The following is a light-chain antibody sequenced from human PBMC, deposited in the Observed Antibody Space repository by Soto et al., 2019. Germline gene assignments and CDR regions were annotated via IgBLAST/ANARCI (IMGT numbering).Light chain of an antibody. V-gene: IGLV2-14*03. CDR3: SAYTSSSTGV. J-gene: IGLJ1*01. CDR2: DAS. CDR1: SSDVGGYNY. Sequence: QSVLTQPVSVSGSPGQSITIFCTGTSSDVGGYNYVSWYQHHPGKAPKLMIYDASTRPSGVSNRFSGSKPGNTASLTISGLQAEDEDDYYCSAYTSSSTGVFGTGTKVTVL.